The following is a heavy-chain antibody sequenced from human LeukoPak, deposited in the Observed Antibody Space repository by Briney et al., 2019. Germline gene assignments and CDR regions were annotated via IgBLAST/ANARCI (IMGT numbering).Heavy chain of an antibody. CDR2: INEYGSST. Sequence: PGGSLRLSCAASGFTFISYWMHWVCQAPGKGLVWVSRINEYGSSTDFADSVKGRFTISRDNAKNTLYLQMNSLRAEDTAVYYCARDAPGNTALDYWGQGTLVTVSS. CDR3: ARDAPGNTALDY. D-gene: IGHD5-18*01. V-gene: IGHV3-74*01. J-gene: IGHJ4*02. CDR1: GFTFISYW.